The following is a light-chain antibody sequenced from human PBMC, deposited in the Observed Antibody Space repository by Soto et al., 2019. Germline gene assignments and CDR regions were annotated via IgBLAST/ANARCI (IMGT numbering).Light chain of an antibody. Sequence: IQLTQSPSSLSASVGDRVTITCRASQGISSYLAWYQQKPGKAPKLLIYGASTLQSGVPSRFSGSGSGTDFTLTISSLQPEEFATYYCQQLNSYPLTFGPGTKVDIK. J-gene: IGKJ3*01. CDR3: QQLNSYPLT. CDR1: QGISSY. V-gene: IGKV1-9*01. CDR2: GAS.